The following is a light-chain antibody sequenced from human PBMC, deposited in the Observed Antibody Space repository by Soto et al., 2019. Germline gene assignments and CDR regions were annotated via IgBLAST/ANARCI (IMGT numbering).Light chain of an antibody. CDR1: SSDVGGYDR. CDR2: EVT. Sequence: QSVLTQPPSASGSPGQSVTISCTGTSSDVGGYDRVSWFQQHPGKAPKLIIYEVTDRVSGVPYRFSGSKSGNTASLTVSGLQDEDEADYFCASYGVRGDMIFGGGTKLTVL. V-gene: IGLV2-8*01. J-gene: IGLJ2*01. CDR3: ASYGVRGDMI.